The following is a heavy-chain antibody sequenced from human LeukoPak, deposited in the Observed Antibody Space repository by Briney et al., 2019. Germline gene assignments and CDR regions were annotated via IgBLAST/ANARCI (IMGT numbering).Heavy chain of an antibody. CDR3: AKDLVRDLWFGES. CDR1: GFTFSTYW. Sequence: GGSLRLSCAASGFTFSTYWMSWVRQAPGQGLEWGAHIKPDGSEKYYVDSVKGRFTISRDNSKNTLYLQMNSLGPEDTAVYYCAKDLVRDLWFGESWGQGTLVTVSS. V-gene: IGHV3-7*01. D-gene: IGHD3-10*01. CDR2: IKPDGSEK. J-gene: IGHJ4*02.